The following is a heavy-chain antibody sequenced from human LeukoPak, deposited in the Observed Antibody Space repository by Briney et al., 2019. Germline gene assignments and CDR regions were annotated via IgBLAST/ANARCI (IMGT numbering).Heavy chain of an antibody. J-gene: IGHJ4*02. CDR1: GFTFSSYG. V-gene: IGHV3-30*18. D-gene: IGHD6-19*01. Sequence: PGRSLRLSCAASGFTFSSYGMHWVRQAPGKGLEWVAVLSYDGSSKYYADSVKGRFTISRDNSKNTLFMQMNSLRAEDTAVYYCAKDKSIAVAGTSDYFDYWGQGTLVTVSS. CDR3: AKDKSIAVAGTSDYFDY. CDR2: LSYDGSSK.